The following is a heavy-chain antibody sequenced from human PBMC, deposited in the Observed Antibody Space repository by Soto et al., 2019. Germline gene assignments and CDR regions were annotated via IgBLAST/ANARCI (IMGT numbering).Heavy chain of an antibody. CDR1: GGTFSSYA. D-gene: IGHD2-21*02. CDR2: IIPIFGTA. CDR3: AREGVVTSWYFDL. V-gene: IGHV1-69*06. J-gene: IGHJ2*01. Sequence: SVQVSCKASGGTFSSYAISWVRQAPGQGLEWMGGIIPIFGTANYAQKFQGRVTITADKSTSTAYMELSSLRSEDTAVYYCAREGVVTSWYFDLWGRGTLVTVS.